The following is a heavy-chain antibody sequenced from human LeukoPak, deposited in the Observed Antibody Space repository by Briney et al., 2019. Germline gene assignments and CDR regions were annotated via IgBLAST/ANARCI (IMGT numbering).Heavy chain of an antibody. Sequence: SVKVSCKASGGTFSSYAISWVRQAPGQGLEWMGRIIPILGIANYAQKLQGRVTITADKSTSTAYMELSSLRSEDTAVYYCSVGRMRLRSDLYYFDYWGQGTLVTVSS. D-gene: IGHD5-12*01. J-gene: IGHJ4*02. V-gene: IGHV1-69*04. CDR2: IIPILGIA. CDR1: GGTFSSYA. CDR3: SVGRMRLRSDLYYFDY.